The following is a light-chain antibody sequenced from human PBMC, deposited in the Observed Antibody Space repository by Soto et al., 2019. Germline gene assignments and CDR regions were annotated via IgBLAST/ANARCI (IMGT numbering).Light chain of an antibody. Sequence: EIVMTQSPATLSVSPGERATLSCRASQNISTNLAWYQQRPGQAPRLLIYGAFTRATGIPARFSGSGSGTEFTLTISSLQSEDFALYYCQQYNAFPSITFGGGTKVEI. V-gene: IGKV3-15*01. CDR2: GAF. J-gene: IGKJ4*01. CDR3: QQYNAFPSIT. CDR1: QNISTN.